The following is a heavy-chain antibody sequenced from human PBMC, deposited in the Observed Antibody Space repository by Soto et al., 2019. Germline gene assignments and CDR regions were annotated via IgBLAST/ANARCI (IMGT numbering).Heavy chain of an antibody. V-gene: IGHV3-30-3*01. CDR1: GFTFSSYA. CDR2: ISYDGSNK. J-gene: IGHJ6*02. D-gene: IGHD6-6*01. CDR3: ARDLGTGKYSSSQPYYYYYYGMDV. Sequence: QPGGSLRLSCAASGFTFSSYAMHWVRQAPGKGLEWVAVISYDGSNKYYADSVKGRFTISRDNSKNTLYLQMNSLRAEDTAVYYCARDLGTGKYSSSQPYYYYYYGMDVWGQGTTVTVSS.